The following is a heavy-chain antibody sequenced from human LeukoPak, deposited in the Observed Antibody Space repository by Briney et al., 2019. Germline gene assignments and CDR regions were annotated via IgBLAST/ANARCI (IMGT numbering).Heavy chain of an antibody. D-gene: IGHD6-19*01. V-gene: IGHV4-59*01. Sequence: PSETLSLTCTVSGGSISSYYWSWIRQPPGKGLEWIGYIYYSGSTNYNPSLKSRVTISVDTSKYQFSLKLSSVTAADTAVYYCARDELGSGWYYGAFDIWGQGTMVTVSS. CDR3: ARDELGSGWYYGAFDI. J-gene: IGHJ3*02. CDR1: GGSISSYY. CDR2: IYYSGST.